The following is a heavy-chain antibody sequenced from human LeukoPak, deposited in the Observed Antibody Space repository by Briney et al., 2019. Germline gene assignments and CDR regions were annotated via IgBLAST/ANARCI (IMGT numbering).Heavy chain of an antibody. J-gene: IGHJ4*02. D-gene: IGHD5-12*01. CDR3: ARAPVATPSEFDC. Sequence: SETLSLTCAVSGDSISSGGYWWSWIRQHPGKGPEWIGYISYGGKADYNPSLKSRVAISADTPKNQFSLKLSSTTAADTAVYYCARAPVATPSEFDCWGQGTLVTVSS. V-gene: IGHV4-31*11. CDR2: ISYGGKA. CDR1: GDSISSGGYW.